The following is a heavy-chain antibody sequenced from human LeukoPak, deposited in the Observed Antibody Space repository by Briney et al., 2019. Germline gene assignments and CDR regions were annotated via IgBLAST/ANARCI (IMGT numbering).Heavy chain of an antibody. D-gene: IGHD6-6*01. Sequence: SETLSLTCTVSGGSIKSDGYYWTWIRQHPGQGLEWIGYIYATGSTDYNPSLRSRVTMSVDTSKNQFSLKLSSVTAADTAVYYCARGIAARRWFDPWGQGTLVTVSS. V-gene: IGHV4-31*03. CDR2: IYATGST. CDR1: GGSIKSDGYY. J-gene: IGHJ5*02. CDR3: ARGIAARRWFDP.